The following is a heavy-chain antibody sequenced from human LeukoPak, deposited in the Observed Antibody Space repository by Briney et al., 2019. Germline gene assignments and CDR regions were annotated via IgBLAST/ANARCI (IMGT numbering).Heavy chain of an antibody. Sequence: SETLSLTCAVYGGSFSGYYWSWIRQPPGKGLEWIGEINHSGSTNYNPSLKSRVTISVDTSKNQFSLKLSSVTAADTAVYYCARRRGIGYGSGSYFGYWGQGTLVTVSS. D-gene: IGHD3-10*01. CDR1: GGSFSGYY. CDR2: INHSGST. V-gene: IGHV4-34*01. J-gene: IGHJ4*02. CDR3: ARRRGIGYGSGSYFGY.